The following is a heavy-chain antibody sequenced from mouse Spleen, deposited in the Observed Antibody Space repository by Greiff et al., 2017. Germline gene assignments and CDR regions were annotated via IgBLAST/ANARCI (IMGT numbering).Heavy chain of an antibody. D-gene: IGHD2-4*01. J-gene: IGHJ3*01. CDR1: GYTFTSYW. Sequence: QVQLQQPGAELVMPGASVKLSCKASGYTFTSYWMHWVKQRPGQGLEWIGEIDPSDSYTNYNQKFKGKATLTVDKSSSTAYMQLSSLTSEDSAVYYCARKVYYDYDVSFAYWGQGTLVTVSA. V-gene: IGHV1-69*01. CDR2: IDPSDSYT. CDR3: ARKVYYDYDVSFAY.